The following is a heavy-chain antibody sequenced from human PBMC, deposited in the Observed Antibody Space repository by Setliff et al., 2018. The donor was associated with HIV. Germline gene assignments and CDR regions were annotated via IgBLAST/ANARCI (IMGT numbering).Heavy chain of an antibody. CDR1: GFTFSDHY. CDR2: ISSPGSTI. V-gene: IGHV3-11*04. J-gene: IGHJ4*02. Sequence: PGGSLRLSCAASGFTFSDHYMSWIRQAPGKGLEWVSFISSPGSTIYYADSVKGRFTISRDNTKRSLYLQMNSLRADDTAVYYCARALWYWGQGALVTVSS. CDR3: ARALWY.